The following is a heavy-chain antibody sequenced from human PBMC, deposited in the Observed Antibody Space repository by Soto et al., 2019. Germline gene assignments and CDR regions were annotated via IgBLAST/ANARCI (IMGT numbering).Heavy chain of an antibody. D-gene: IGHD4-17*01. Sequence: EVQLVESGGGLVQPGGSLRLSCAASGFTVSSNYMSWVRQAPGKGLEWVSVIYSGGSTYYADSVKGRFTISRDNSKNTLYLQMSSLRAEDTAVYYCARDGGGYGDYVPPFDYWGQGTLVTVSS. J-gene: IGHJ4*02. CDR2: IYSGGST. CDR3: ARDGGGYGDYVPPFDY. V-gene: IGHV3-66*01. CDR1: GFTVSSNY.